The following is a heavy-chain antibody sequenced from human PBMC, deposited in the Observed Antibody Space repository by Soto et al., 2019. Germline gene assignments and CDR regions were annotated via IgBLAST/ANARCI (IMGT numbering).Heavy chain of an antibody. CDR2: IYYSGST. D-gene: IGHD3-22*01. CDR1: GGSISSYY. J-gene: IGHJ3*02. CDR3: ARITMIGGDDACDI. Sequence: QVQLQESGPGLVKPSETLSLTCTVSGGSISSYYWSWIRQPPGKGLEWIGYIYYSGSTNYNPSLQGRVTISVDTSKNQFSLKLSSGTAADTAVYYCARITMIGGDDACDIWGQGTMVTVSS. V-gene: IGHV4-59*01.